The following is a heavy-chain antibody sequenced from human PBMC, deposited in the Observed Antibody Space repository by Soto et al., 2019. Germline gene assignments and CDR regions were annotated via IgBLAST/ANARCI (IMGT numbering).Heavy chain of an antibody. Sequence: SVKVSCKXSGLTYSSHVISWVRQAPGQGLEWMGGIIPLFGIPNYAQKFQGRLTITADKSTSTAYMELSSLRSEDTAVYYCARGVVDSNVVFKWFDPWGQGTLVTVSS. CDR1: GLTYSSHV. CDR2: IIPLFGIP. V-gene: IGHV1-69*10. J-gene: IGHJ5*02. D-gene: IGHD2-15*01. CDR3: ARGVVDSNVVFKWFDP.